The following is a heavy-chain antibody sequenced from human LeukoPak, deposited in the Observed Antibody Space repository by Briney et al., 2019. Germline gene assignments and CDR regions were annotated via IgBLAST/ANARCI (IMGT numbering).Heavy chain of an antibody. CDR3: ASVRGYSSGWYASGFDL. J-gene: IGHJ5*02. CDR1: GGSFSGYY. V-gene: IGHV4-34*01. Sequence: SETLSLTCAVYGGSFSGYYWSWIRQPPGKGPEWIGRIYYTGSTNYNPSLKSRVTISLDTSKNQFSLKLTSVTAADTAIYYCASVRGYSSGWYASGFDLWGQGTLVSVSS. CDR2: IYYTGST. D-gene: IGHD6-19*01.